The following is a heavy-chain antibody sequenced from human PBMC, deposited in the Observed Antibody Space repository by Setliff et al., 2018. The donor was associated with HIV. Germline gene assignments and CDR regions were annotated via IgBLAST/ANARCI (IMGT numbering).Heavy chain of an antibody. J-gene: IGHJ4*02. CDR1: GVPISSSSSY. Sequence: SETLSLTCTVAGVPISSSSSYWGWIRQPPEKGLEWIGNVYYNGKTYNNPSLKSRVTVSVDTSKNQFSLKMSAVTAADTGMYYCVRLTGYCSGDSCFSGEFDYWGQGALVTVSS. CDR3: VRLTGYCSGDSCFSGEFDY. CDR2: VYYNGKT. D-gene: IGHD2-15*01. V-gene: IGHV4-39*01.